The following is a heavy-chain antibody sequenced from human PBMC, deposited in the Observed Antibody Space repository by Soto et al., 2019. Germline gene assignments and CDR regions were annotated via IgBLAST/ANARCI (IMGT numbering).Heavy chain of an antibody. J-gene: IGHJ4*02. V-gene: IGHV4-30-4*02. CDR3: AREIAVAGTVFDY. D-gene: IGHD6-19*01. CDR1: GGSISSGDYY. Sequence: PSETLSLTCTVSGGSISSGDYYWSWIRQPPGKGLEWIGYIYYSGSTYYNPSLKSRVTISLDTSKNQFSLKLSSVTAADTAVYYCAREIAVAGTVFDYWGQGTLVTVSS. CDR2: IYYSGST.